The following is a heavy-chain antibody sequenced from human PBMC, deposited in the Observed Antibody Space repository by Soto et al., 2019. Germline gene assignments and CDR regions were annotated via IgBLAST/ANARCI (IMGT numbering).Heavy chain of an antibody. CDR3: ARYSVKWLKSKYGSYWFDP. CDR1: GGTFSSYA. J-gene: IGHJ5*02. CDR2: IIPIFGTA. D-gene: IGHD5-12*01. V-gene: IGHV1-69*13. Sequence: RASVKVSCKASGGTFSSYAISWVRQARGQGREWMGGIIPIFGTANYAQKFQGRVTITADESTSTAYMELSSLRSEDTAVYYCARYSVKWLKSKYGSYWFDPWGQGTLVTVS.